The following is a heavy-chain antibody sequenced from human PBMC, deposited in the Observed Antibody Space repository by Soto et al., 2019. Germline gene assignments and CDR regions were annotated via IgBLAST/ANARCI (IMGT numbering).Heavy chain of an antibody. J-gene: IGHJ4*02. D-gene: IGHD6-6*01. Sequence: GASVKVSCKASGYTFTSYGISWVRQAPGQGLEWMGWISAYNGNTNYAQKLQGRVTMTTDTSTSTAYMELRSLRSDDTAVYYCARETLSIAAQGKFDYWGQGTLVTVSS. V-gene: IGHV1-18*01. CDR3: ARETLSIAAQGKFDY. CDR2: ISAYNGNT. CDR1: GYTFTSYG.